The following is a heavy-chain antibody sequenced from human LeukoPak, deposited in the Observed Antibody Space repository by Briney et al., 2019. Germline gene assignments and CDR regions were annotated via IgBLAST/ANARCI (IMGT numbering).Heavy chain of an antibody. Sequence: SETLSLTCTVSGDSLSTYYWSWIRQPAGKGLEWIGRIHTSGTTKYNPSLKRRVTMSLDTSKNQYSLSLSSVTAADTAVYYCARGKWLVVYYFDYWGQGSLVTVSS. CDR3: ARGKWLVVYYFDY. CDR2: IHTSGTT. J-gene: IGHJ4*02. CDR1: GDSLSTYY. V-gene: IGHV4-4*07. D-gene: IGHD6-19*01.